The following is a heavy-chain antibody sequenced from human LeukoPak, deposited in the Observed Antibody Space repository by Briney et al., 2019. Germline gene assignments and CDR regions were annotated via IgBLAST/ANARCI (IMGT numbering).Heavy chain of an antibody. Sequence: SETLSLTCAVSGGSISSSNWWSWGRQPPGKGLEWIGEIYHGGSTNYNPSLKSRVTISVDKSKNQFSLKLTSVTAADTAVYYCARVDTSGWYPANGYFDYWGQGTLVTVSS. CDR2: IYHGGST. CDR3: ARVDTSGWYPANGYFDY. CDR1: GGSISSSNW. D-gene: IGHD6-19*01. J-gene: IGHJ4*02. V-gene: IGHV4-4*02.